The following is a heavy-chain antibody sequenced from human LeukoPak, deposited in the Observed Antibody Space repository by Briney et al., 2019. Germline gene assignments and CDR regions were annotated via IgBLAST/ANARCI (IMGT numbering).Heavy chain of an antibody. Sequence: GGSLRLSCAASGFTLSTYEMTWVRQAPGKGLDCVSYLSTSGSTMYYADSVKGRFTISRDNSKNTLYLQMNSLRAEDTAVYYCAKVQNYDILTGPPGYFDYWGQGTLVTVSS. V-gene: IGHV3-48*03. D-gene: IGHD3-9*01. CDR3: AKVQNYDILTGPPGYFDY. CDR1: GFTLSTYE. CDR2: LSTSGSTM. J-gene: IGHJ4*02.